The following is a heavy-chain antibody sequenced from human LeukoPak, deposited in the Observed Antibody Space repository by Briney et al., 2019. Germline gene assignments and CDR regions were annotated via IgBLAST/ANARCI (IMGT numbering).Heavy chain of an antibody. V-gene: IGHV3-48*03. CDR3: AREAGRVGSYFPYYFDY. J-gene: IGHJ4*02. Sequence: GGSLRLSCAASGFTFSSYGMHWVRQAPGKGLEWVSYIGNSGSTIYYADSVKGRFTISRDNAKNSLYLQMNSLRAEDMAVYYCAREAGRVGSYFPYYFDYWGQGTLVTVSS. CDR1: GFTFSSYG. CDR2: IGNSGSTI. D-gene: IGHD3-10*01.